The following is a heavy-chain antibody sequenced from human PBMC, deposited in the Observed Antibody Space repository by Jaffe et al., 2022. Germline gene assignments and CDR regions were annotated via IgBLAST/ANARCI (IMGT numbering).Heavy chain of an antibody. J-gene: IGHJ6*03. V-gene: IGHV3-48*01. D-gene: IGHD3-3*01. CDR2: ISSSSSTI. CDR1: GFTFSSYS. Sequence: EVQLVESGGGLVQPGGSLRLSCAASGFTFSSYSMNWVRQAPGKGLEWVSYISSSSSTIYYADSVKGRFTISRDNAKNSLYLQMNSLRAEDTAVYYCAREAGTIFGVVIMTGYYMDVWGKGTTVTVSS. CDR3: AREAGTIFGVVIMTGYYMDV.